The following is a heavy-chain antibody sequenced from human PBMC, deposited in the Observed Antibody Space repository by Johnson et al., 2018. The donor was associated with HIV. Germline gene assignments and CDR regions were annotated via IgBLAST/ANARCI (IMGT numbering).Heavy chain of an antibody. CDR1: GFTFDDYA. Sequence: VQLVESGGGVVQPGRSLRLSCAASGFTFDDYAMHWVRQAPGKGLEWVSGISWNSGSIGYADSVKGRFTISRDNAKNTLYLQMNSMRAEDTAVYYCASFWATGAFDIWGQGTMVTVSS. CDR2: ISWNSGSI. D-gene: IGHD3-10*01. J-gene: IGHJ3*02. V-gene: IGHV3-9*01. CDR3: ASFWATGAFDI.